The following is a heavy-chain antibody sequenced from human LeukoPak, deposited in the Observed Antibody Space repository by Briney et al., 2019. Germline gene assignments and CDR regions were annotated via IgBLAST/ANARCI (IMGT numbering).Heavy chain of an antibody. CDR3: ASRKDTPHLPDY. D-gene: IGHD5-18*01. J-gene: IGHJ4*02. CDR2: ISYDGSNK. CDR1: GFTFRSYA. V-gene: IGHV3-30-3*01. Sequence: GGSPRLSCAASGFTFRSYAMHCVRQAPGKGLEWVAVISYDGSNKYYADSVKGRFTISRDNSKNTLYLQMNSLRAEDTDVYYCASRKDTPHLPDYWGQGTLVTVSS.